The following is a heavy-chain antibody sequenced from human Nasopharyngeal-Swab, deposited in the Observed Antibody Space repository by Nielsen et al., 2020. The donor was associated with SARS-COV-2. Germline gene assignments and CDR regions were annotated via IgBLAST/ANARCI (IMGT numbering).Heavy chain of an antibody. CDR1: GYTFTSYA. D-gene: IGHD6-25*01. CDR3: AMEASGDGMDV. V-gene: IGHV1-3*01. CDR2: INAGNGNT. Sequence: ASVKVSCKASGYTFTSYAMHWVRQAPGQRLEWMGWINAGNGNTKYSQKFQGRVTITRDTSASTAYMELSSLRSEDTAVYSCAMEASGDGMDVWGQGTTVTVSS. J-gene: IGHJ6*02.